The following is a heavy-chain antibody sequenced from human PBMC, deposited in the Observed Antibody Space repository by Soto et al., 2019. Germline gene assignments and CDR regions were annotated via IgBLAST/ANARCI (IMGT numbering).Heavy chain of an antibody. CDR2: INAHSGGT. Sequence: ASVKVSCKASGFSFTGYYIHWLRQAPGQGLECMGWINAHSGGTEYAQKFQGRVTLTRDTSIATAYLTLTSLTSDDTALYYCAKDLTRQLAYWLDPWGQGTQVTVYS. CDR1: GFSFTGYY. V-gene: IGHV1-2*02. CDR3: AKDLTRQLAYWLDP. J-gene: IGHJ5*02. D-gene: IGHD6-6*01.